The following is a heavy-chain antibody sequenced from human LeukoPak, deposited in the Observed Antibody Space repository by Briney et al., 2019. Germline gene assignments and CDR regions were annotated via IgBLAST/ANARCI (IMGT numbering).Heavy chain of an antibody. D-gene: IGHD3-22*01. CDR2: IKEDGSEK. CDR1: GFTFSNYW. Sequence: GGSLRLSCAASGFTFSNYWMSWVRQAPGKGLEWVANIKEDGSEKYYVDSVKGRFTISRDNAKNSLFLQMNSLRADDTAVYYCARDYYDSSNEINWSDPWGQGTLVTVSS. V-gene: IGHV3-7*03. CDR3: ARDYYDSSNEINWSDP. J-gene: IGHJ5*02.